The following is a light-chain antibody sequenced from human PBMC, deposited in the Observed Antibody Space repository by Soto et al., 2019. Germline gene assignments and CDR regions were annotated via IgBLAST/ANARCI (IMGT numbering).Light chain of an antibody. Sequence: EIVMTQSPATLSMSPVERATLSCRASQSVSSNLAWYQQRPGQAPRLLIYGASTRATGIPARFSGSGSGTEFTLTISSLQSEDFAVYYCQQYNNWPPITFGQGTRLENK. CDR3: QQYNNWPPIT. CDR2: GAS. J-gene: IGKJ5*01. V-gene: IGKV3-15*01. CDR1: QSVSSN.